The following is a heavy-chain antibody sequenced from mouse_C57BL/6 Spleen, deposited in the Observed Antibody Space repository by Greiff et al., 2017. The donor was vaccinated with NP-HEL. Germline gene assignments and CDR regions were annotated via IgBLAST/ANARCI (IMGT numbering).Heavy chain of an antibody. CDR3: ARKIYYGNSYYAMDY. CDR2: ISSGSSTI. V-gene: IGHV5-17*01. Sequence: EVMLVESGGGLVKPGGSLKLSCAASGFTFSDYGMHWVRQAPEKGLEWVAYISSGSSTIYYADTVKGRFTISRDNAKNTLFLQMTSLRSEDTAMYYCARKIYYGNSYYAMDYWGQGTSVTVSS. D-gene: IGHD2-1*01. J-gene: IGHJ4*01. CDR1: GFTFSDYG.